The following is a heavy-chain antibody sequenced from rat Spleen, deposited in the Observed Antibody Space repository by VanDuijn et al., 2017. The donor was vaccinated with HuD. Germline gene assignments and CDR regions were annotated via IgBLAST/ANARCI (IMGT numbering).Heavy chain of an antibody. CDR3: ARVHYYSASSYFDY. Sequence: QVQLKESGPGLVQPSQTLSLTCTVSGLSLTSNSVSWIRQPPGKGLEWIGVIWNHGGTDYNSAIKSRLSISRDTSKSQIFLEMNSLQTEDTAIYFCARVHYYSASSYFDYWGQGVMVTVSS. CDR1: GLSLTSNS. D-gene: IGHD1-1*01. CDR2: IWNHGGT. J-gene: IGHJ2*01. V-gene: IGHV2-47*01.